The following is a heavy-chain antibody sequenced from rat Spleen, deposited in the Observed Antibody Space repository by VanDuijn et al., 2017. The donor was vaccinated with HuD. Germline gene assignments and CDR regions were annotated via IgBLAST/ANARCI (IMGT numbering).Heavy chain of an antibody. CDR3: ARSGSSTYFDY. Sequence: EVQLVESGGGLVQPGRSLKLSCTASGFTFSDYYMAWVRQAPTKGLEWVASISYDVGITYYPDSVKGRFTISRDNAKNPLYLQMDSLRSEDTATYYCARSGSSTYFDYWGQGVMVTVSS. V-gene: IGHV5-20*01. J-gene: IGHJ2*01. CDR1: GFTFSDYY. D-gene: IGHD4-3*01. CDR2: ISYDVGIT.